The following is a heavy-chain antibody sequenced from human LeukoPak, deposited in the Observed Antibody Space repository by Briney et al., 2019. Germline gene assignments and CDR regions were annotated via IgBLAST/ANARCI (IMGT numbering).Heavy chain of an antibody. CDR3: ARVRHTGYSSSWHLDY. Sequence: SGGSLRLSCAASGFTFDMYAISWGRQAPGKGLEWVASVSGGVGATYYSDSVRGRFTISRDNSKKTVSLQLNSLRAEDTAVYYCARVRHTGYSSSWHLDYWGQGTLVTVSS. V-gene: IGHV3-23*01. CDR2: VSGGVGAT. D-gene: IGHD6-13*01. CDR1: GFTFDMYA. J-gene: IGHJ4*02.